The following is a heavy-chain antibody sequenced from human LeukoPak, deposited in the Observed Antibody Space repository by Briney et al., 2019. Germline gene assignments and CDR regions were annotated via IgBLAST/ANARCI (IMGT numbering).Heavy chain of an antibody. Sequence: SETLSLTCTVSGGSISTYYWSWIRQPPGKGLEWIGYIYFSGSTNYNPSLKSRVTISVDTSKNQFSLKLSSVTAADTAVYYCARGNEFCSSTSCYVLFDYWGQGTLVTVSS. CDR3: ARGNEFCSSTSCYVLFDY. CDR2: IYFSGST. J-gene: IGHJ4*02. CDR1: GGSISTYY. D-gene: IGHD2-2*01. V-gene: IGHV4-59*12.